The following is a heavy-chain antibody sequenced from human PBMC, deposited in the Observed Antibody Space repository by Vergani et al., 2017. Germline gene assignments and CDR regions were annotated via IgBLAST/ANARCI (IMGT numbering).Heavy chain of an antibody. CDR3: AGPQGTRAYYYGVFYY. J-gene: IGHJ4*02. V-gene: IGHV3-23*01. CDR2: ISSDGGST. Sequence: EVQLLESGGGLVQPGGSLRLSCAASGFTFSTYAMTWVRQAPGKGLEWVSTISSDGGSTYYAYSVKGRFTISRDNSKNTLSLQMNSLTDEDTAIYYCAGPQGTRAYYYGVFYYWGQGILVTVSS. D-gene: IGHD3-22*01. CDR1: GFTFSTYA.